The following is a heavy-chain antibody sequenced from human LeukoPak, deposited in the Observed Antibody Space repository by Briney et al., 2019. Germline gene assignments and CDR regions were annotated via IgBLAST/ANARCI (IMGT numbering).Heavy chain of an antibody. CDR2: IKQHGSEK. CDR1: GFTFSSNW. Sequence: GGSLRLSCAASGFTFSSNWMSWVRQAPGKGLEWVANIKQHGSEKYYVDSVKGRFTISRDNAKNSLYLQMNSLRDEDTAVYYCAREGGESYDMDVWGKGTTVTVSS. J-gene: IGHJ6*04. CDR3: AREGGESYDMDV. D-gene: IGHD3-10*01. V-gene: IGHV3-7*03.